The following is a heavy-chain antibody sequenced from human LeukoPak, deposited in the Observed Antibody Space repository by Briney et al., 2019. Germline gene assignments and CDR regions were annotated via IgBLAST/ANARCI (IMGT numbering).Heavy chain of an antibody. Sequence: SETLSLTCTVSGYSISSGYYLGWIRQPPGKGLEWIGSIYHSGSTNYNPSLKRRVTISVDTSENRFPLRLPSVTAADTAVYYCARGTYDLGSFDYWGQGTLVTVSS. J-gene: IGHJ4*02. D-gene: IGHD5-12*01. CDR2: IYHSGST. CDR3: ARGTYDLGSFDY. CDR1: GYSISSGYY. V-gene: IGHV4-38-2*02.